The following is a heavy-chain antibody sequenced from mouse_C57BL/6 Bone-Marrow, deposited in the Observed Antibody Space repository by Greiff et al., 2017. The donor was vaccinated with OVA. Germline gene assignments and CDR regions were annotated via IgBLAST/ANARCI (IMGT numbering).Heavy chain of an antibody. Sequence: QVQLKESGPELVKPGASVKISCKASGYAFSSSWMNWVKQRPGKGLEWIGRIYPGDGDTNYNGKFKGKATLTADKSSSTAYMQLSSLTSEDAAVYFCARRLGRGFAYWGQGTLVTVSA. V-gene: IGHV1-82*01. CDR3: ARRLGRGFAY. J-gene: IGHJ3*01. CDR2: IYPGDGDT. D-gene: IGHD4-1*01. CDR1: GYAFSSSW.